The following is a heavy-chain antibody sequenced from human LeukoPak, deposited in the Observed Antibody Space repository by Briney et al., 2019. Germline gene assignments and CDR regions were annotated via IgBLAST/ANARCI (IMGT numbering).Heavy chain of an antibody. J-gene: IGHJ6*04. Sequence: PGGSLRLSCAASGFTFSSYAMHWVRQAPGKGLEWVAVISYDGSNKYYADSVKGRFTISRDNSKNTLYLQMNSLRAEDTAVYYCARDLLTDTRLRGFGELKYGMDVWGKGTTVSVSS. CDR2: ISYDGSNK. CDR1: GFTFSSYA. CDR3: ARDLLTDTRLRGFGELKYGMDV. D-gene: IGHD3-10*01. V-gene: IGHV3-30*04.